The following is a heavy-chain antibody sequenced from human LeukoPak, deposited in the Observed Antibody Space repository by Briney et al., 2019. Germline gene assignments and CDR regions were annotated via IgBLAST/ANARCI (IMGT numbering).Heavy chain of an antibody. V-gene: IGHV3-23*01. CDR3: ARQAGVSGWPGALVPDNWFDP. CDR1: GFTFSSYA. D-gene: IGHD2-2*01. J-gene: IGHJ5*02. CDR2: IGAGGTFT. Sequence: PGGSLRLSCTASGFTFSSYAMNWVRQAPGKGLEWVSGIGAGGTFTYYADSVKGRFTISRDNSRNTLYLQMNSLRADDTAVYYCARQAGVSGWPGALVPDNWFDPWGQGTLVTVSS.